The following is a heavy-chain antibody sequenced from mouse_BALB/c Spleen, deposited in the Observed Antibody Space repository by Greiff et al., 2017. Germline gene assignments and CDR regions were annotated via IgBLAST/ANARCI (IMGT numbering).Heavy chain of an antibody. V-gene: IGHV3-2*02. Sequence: VQLKESGPGLVKPSQSLSLTCTVTGYSITSDYAWNWIRQFPGNKLEWMGYISYSGSTSYNPSLKSRISITRDTSKNQFFLQLNSVTTEDTATYYCARRRQFDYWGQGTTLTVSS. CDR2: ISYSGST. CDR3: ARRRQFDY. J-gene: IGHJ2*01. D-gene: IGHD2-12*01. CDR1: GYSITSDYA.